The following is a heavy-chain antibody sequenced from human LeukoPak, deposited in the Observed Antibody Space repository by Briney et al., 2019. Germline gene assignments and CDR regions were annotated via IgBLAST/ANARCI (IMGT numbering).Heavy chain of an antibody. CDR2: ISAYNGNT. J-gene: IGHJ4*02. CDR3: ARGVYRNDY. D-gene: IGHD1-1*01. V-gene: IGHV1-18*01. CDR1: GYTFTSYG. Sequence: ASVKVSCKASGYTFTSYGISWVRQAPGQGLEWMGWISAYNGNTNYAQKFQGRVTMTRNTSISTAYMELSSLRSEDTAVYYCARGVYRNDYWGQGTLVTVSS.